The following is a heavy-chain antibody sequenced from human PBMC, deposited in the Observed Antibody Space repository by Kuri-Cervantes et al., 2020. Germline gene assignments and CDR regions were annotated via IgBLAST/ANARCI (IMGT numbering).Heavy chain of an antibody. D-gene: IGHD2-15*01. Sequence: ASVKVSCKASGYTFTSYYMHWVRQAPGQGLEWMGIINPSGGSTSYAQKFQGRVTMTRDTSTSTVYMELSSLRSEDTAVYYCARENPPRYCSGGSCYKPYYYGMDVWGQGTTVTVSS. CDR1: GYTFTSYY. J-gene: IGHJ6*02. CDR2: INPSGGST. V-gene: IGHV1-46*01. CDR3: ARENPPRYCSGGSCYKPYYYGMDV.